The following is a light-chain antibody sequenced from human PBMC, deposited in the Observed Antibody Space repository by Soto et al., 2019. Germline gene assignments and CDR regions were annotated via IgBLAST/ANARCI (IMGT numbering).Light chain of an antibody. CDR3: PQYGRSPRRT. CDR1: QSVSSSY. V-gene: IGKV3-20*01. Sequence: EIVLTQSPGTLSVSPGEGATLSCRASQSVSSSYLAWYQQKPGQAPRLLIYGASSRATGIPDRFSGSGSGTDFTLTISRLEPEDFAVYYCPQYGRSPRRTFGQRAKV. CDR2: GAS. J-gene: IGKJ1*01.